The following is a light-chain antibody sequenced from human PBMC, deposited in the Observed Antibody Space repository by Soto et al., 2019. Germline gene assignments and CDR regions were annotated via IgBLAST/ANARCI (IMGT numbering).Light chain of an antibody. V-gene: IGKV1D-12*01. J-gene: IGKJ4*01. Sequence: DIQMTQSPSSVSASVGDRVTITCRASQDIGSWLAWYQQKPGKAPKLLIYAAFNLQSEVPSRFSGSGSGTDFSLTISSLQPEDFATDYCQQANSFPLTFGGGTRVEFK. CDR1: QDIGSW. CDR2: AAF. CDR3: QQANSFPLT.